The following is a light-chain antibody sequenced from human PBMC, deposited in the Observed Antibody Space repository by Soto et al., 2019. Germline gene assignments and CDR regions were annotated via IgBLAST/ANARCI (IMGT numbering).Light chain of an antibody. CDR1: GSNIGAGYD. CDR3: LAYDRSLSGSM. CDR2: GNN. V-gene: IGLV1-40*01. J-gene: IGLJ3*02. Sequence: QPVLTQPPSVSGAPGQRVTISCSGGGSNIGAGYDVHRYQQLPETAPKLLIYGNNIRPSGVPDRCSVSKSGTSASLAITGLQAEDGADYYCLAYDRSLSGSMFCGGTKVTVL.